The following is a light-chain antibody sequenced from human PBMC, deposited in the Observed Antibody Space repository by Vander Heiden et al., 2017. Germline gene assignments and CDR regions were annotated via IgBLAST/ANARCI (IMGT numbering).Light chain of an antibody. J-gene: IGLJ2*01. CDR3: CSYAGSSTPVV. V-gene: IGLV2-23*02. CDR2: EVS. Sequence: QSALTQPAPVSGSPGQSITISCTGTSSDVGSYNLVSWYQQHPGKAPKLMMYEVSKRPSGVSNRFSGSKSGNTASLTISGLQAEDEADYYCCSYAGSSTPVVFGGGTKLTVL. CDR1: SSDVGSYNL.